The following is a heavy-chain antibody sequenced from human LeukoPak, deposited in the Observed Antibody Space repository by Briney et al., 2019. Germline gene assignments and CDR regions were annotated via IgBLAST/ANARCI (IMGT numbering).Heavy chain of an antibody. CDR3: ARDGCSSTSCPDWYFDL. D-gene: IGHD2-2*01. V-gene: IGHV3-66*02. CDR2: IYSDGIT. CDR1: GFTVSSNF. Sequence: GGSLRLSCAASGFTVSSNFMSWVRQAPGKGLEWVSVIYSDGITYYADSVKGRFTISRDNSKNTLYLQMNSLRVEDTAVYYCARDGCSSTSCPDWYFDLWGRGSLVIVSS. J-gene: IGHJ2*01.